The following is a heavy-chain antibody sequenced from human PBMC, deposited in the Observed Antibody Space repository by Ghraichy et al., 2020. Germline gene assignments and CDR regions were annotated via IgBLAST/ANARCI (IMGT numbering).Heavy chain of an antibody. D-gene: IGHD5-18*01. V-gene: IGHV3-53*01. J-gene: IGHJ2*01. CDR2: FYSGDST. CDR3: TKHDTTMGFDL. Sequence: GGSLRLSCAASGFSVSSNYMSWVRQAPGRGLEWVSVFYSGDSTFYADSVKGRFTISRDNSKNTLYLQMNSLRAEDTAVYYCTKHDTTMGFDLWGRGTLVTVSS. CDR1: GFSVSSNY.